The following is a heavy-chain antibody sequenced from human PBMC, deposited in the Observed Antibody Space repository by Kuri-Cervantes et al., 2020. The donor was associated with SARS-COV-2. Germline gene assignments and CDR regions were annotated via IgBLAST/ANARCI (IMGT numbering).Heavy chain of an antibody. J-gene: IGHJ4*02. CDR3: ARLFRLVMDY. CDR2: ISGSGGST. CDR1: GFTFSSYA. V-gene: IGHV3-23*01. Sequence: GESLKISCAASGFTFSSYAMSWVRQAPGKGLEWVSAISGSGGSTYYADSVKGRFTISRDNSKNTLYLQMNSLRAEDTAVYYCARLFRLVMDYWGRGTLVTVSS. D-gene: IGHD3-9*01.